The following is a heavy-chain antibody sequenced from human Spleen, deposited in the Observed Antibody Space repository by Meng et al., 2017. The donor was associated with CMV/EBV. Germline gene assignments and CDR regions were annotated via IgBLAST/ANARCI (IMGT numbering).Heavy chain of an antibody. J-gene: IGHJ6*02. CDR2: IRYDGSSK. D-gene: IGHD2-8*02. Sequence: GESLKISCTASGFTFSSYAMHWVRQAPGKGLEWVAFIRYDGSSKYYTDSVKGRFTISRGNSKNTLYLVMNSLRAEDTAVYYCAKDLSWWADNYYSYGMDVWGQGTTVTVSS. CDR3: AKDLSWWADNYYSYGMDV. V-gene: IGHV3-30*02. CDR1: GFTFSSYA.